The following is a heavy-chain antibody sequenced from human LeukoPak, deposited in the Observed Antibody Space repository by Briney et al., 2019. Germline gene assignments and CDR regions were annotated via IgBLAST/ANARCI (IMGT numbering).Heavy chain of an antibody. CDR1: GYTFTNYG. V-gene: IGHV1-18*04. D-gene: IGHD3-10*01. CDR3: ARDGYYGSGSYYLIDY. J-gene: IGHJ4*02. Sequence: GASVKVSCKASGYTFTNYGITWVRQAPGPGLEWMGWISPFNGNTNSAQKLQDRVTMTTDPSTSKAYMELRSLRSDDTAIYYCARDGYYGSGSYYLIDYWGQGSLVTVSS. CDR2: ISPFNGNT.